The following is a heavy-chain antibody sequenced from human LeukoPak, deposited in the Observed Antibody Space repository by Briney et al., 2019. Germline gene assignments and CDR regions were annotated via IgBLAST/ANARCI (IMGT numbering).Heavy chain of an antibody. CDR1: GFTFSSYS. Sequence: PGGSLRLSCGASGFTFSSYSMNWVRQAPGKGLEWVSYISSSSSTIYYADSVKGRFTISRDNAKNSLYLQMNSLRAEDTAVYYCARDRIAADGTQFASLYGMDVWGQGTTVTVSS. CDR3: ARDRIAADGTQFASLYGMDV. J-gene: IGHJ6*02. CDR2: ISSSSSTI. D-gene: IGHD6-13*01. V-gene: IGHV3-48*01.